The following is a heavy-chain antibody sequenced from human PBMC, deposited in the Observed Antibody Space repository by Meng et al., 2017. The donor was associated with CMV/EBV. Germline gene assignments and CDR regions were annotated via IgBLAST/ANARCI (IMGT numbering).Heavy chain of an antibody. Sequence: FRNAWMSWVRQAPGQGLEWVGRIKSKTDGGTTDYAAPVKGRFTISRDDSKNTLYLQMNSLKTEDTAVYYCTTDLITIFGEGSNWFDPWGQGTLVTVSS. D-gene: IGHD3-3*01. J-gene: IGHJ5*02. CDR3: TTDLITIFGEGSNWFDP. CDR2: IKSKTDGGTT. CDR1: FRNAW. V-gene: IGHV3-15*01.